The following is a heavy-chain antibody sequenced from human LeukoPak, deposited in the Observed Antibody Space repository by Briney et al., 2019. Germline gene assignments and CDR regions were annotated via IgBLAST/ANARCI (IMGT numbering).Heavy chain of an antibody. CDR3: ARDRMGATSDAFDI. J-gene: IGHJ3*02. D-gene: IGHD1-26*01. Sequence: SETLSLTCTVSGGSISSGGYYWSWIRQHPGKGLEWIGYIYYSGSTNYNPSLKSRVTISVDTSKNQFSLKLSSVTAADTAVYYCARDRMGATSDAFDIWGQGTMVTVSS. V-gene: IGHV4-61*08. CDR1: GGSISSGGYY. CDR2: IYYSGST.